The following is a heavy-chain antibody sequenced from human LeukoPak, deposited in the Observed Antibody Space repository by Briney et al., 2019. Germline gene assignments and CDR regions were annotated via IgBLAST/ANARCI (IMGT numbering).Heavy chain of an antibody. CDR2: ISSSSSYI. CDR3: ARCYDSSVEGAFDI. Sequence: GGSLRLSCAASGFTFSSYGMHWVRQAPGKGLEWVSSISSSSSYIYYADSVKGRFTISRDNAKNSLYLQMNSLRAEDTAVYYCARCYDSSVEGAFDIWGQGTMVTVSS. D-gene: IGHD3-22*01. CDR1: GFTFSSYG. J-gene: IGHJ3*02. V-gene: IGHV3-21*01.